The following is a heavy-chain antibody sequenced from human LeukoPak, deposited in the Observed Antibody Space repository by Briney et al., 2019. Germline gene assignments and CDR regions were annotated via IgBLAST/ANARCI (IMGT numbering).Heavy chain of an antibody. Sequence: GGSLRLSCAASGFTFSSYGMHWVRQAPGKGLEWVAFVRYDGSNKYYADSVKGRFTISRDNSKNTLYLQMNSLRAEDTAVYYCARTRGLRFLEVHYGEGLFDYWGQGTLVTVSS. CDR2: VRYDGSNK. J-gene: IGHJ4*02. V-gene: IGHV3-30*02. CDR1: GFTFSSYG. CDR3: ARTRGLRFLEVHYGEGLFDY. D-gene: IGHD3-3*01.